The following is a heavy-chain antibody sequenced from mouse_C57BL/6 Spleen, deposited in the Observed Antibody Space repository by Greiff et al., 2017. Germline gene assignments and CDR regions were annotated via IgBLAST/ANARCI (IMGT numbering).Heavy chain of an antibody. CDR2: IRNKANGYTT. CDR3: ARNYGSRGYAMDY. J-gene: IGHJ4*01. CDR1: GFTFTDYY. Sequence: EVKLEESGGGLVQPGGSLSLSCAAPGFTFTDYYMSWVRQPPGKALEWLGFIRNKANGYTTEYSASVKGRFTISRDNSQSILYLQMNALRAEDSATYYCARNYGSRGYAMDYWGQGTSVTVSS. V-gene: IGHV7-3*01. D-gene: IGHD1-1*01.